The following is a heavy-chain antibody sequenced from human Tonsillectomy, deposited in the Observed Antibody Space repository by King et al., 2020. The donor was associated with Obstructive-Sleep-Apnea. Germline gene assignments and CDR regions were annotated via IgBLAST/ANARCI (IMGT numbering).Heavy chain of an antibody. D-gene: IGHD1-26*01. CDR3: VGSGSGYYYGMDV. Sequence: QLVESGGGLVQPGGSLRLSCAASGFTFSSYWMHWVRQAPGKGLVWVSRINSDGSSTSYADSVKGRFTISRDNAKNTLYLQMNSLRAEDTAVYYCVGSGSGYYYGMDVWGQGTTVTVSS. J-gene: IGHJ6*02. V-gene: IGHV3-74*01. CDR2: INSDGSST. CDR1: GFTFSSYW.